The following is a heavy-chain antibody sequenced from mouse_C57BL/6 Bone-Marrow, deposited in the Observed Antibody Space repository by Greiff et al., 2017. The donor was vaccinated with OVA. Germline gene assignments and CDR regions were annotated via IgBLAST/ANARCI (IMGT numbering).Heavy chain of an antibody. Sequence: EVQLQQSGPELVKPGASVKISCKASGYTFTDYYMNWVKQSHGKSLEWIGDINPNNGGTSYNQKFKGKATLTVDKSSSTAYMELRSLTSEDSAVYDCARKDGYDDYAMDYWGQGTSVTVSS. CDR3: ARKDGYDDYAMDY. V-gene: IGHV1-26*01. CDR1: GYTFTDYY. D-gene: IGHD2-2*01. CDR2: INPNNGGT. J-gene: IGHJ4*01.